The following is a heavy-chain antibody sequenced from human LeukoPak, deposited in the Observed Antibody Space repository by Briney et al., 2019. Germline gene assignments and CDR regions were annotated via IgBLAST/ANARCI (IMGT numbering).Heavy chain of an antibody. J-gene: IGHJ4*02. CDR1: GFTFSSYG. D-gene: IGHD3-10*01. Sequence: HRGGSLRLSCAASGFTFSSYGMHWVRQAPGKGLEWVAFIRYDGSNKYYADSVKGRFTISRDNSKNTLYLQMNSLRAEDTAVYYCARDLEGVRGVIDYWGQGTLVTVSS. CDR2: IRYDGSNK. CDR3: ARDLEGVRGVIDY. V-gene: IGHV3-30*02.